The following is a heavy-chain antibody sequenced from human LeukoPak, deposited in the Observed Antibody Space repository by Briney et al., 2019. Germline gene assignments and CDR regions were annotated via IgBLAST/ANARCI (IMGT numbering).Heavy chain of an antibody. D-gene: IGHD4-11*01. CDR1: DDSITMYY. CDR3: ARGRVSSSTWYSTYYYFFYMDF. CDR2: VDHTGST. Sequence: SETLSLTCTVSDDSITMYYWTWIRQPPGKGLEWIGYVDHTGSTKFNPSLNGRVSISRDTSNNFFSLRLRSVTAADTAVYFCARGRVSSSTWYSTYYYFFYMDFWGEGTTVTVSS. J-gene: IGHJ6*03. V-gene: IGHV4-59*01.